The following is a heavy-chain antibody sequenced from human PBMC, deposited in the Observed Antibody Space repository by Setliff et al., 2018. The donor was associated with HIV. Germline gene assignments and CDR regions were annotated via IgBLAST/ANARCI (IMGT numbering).Heavy chain of an antibody. J-gene: IGHJ4*02. CDR3: ARGPPFAF. CDR2: IAYSGTTVYT. V-gene: IGHV4-39*06. Sequence: SETLSLTCNVSGGSFIGSSFQSTWIRQPPGRGLEWIGDIAYSGTTVYTNYNPSLESRVTVSEDTSRHQFLLKLTSVTADDTGIYYCARGPPFAFWGQGLLVTVSS. CDR1: GGSFIGSSFQ.